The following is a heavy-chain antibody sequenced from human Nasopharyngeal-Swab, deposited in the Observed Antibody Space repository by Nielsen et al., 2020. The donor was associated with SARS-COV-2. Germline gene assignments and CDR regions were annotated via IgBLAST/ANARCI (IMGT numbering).Heavy chain of an antibody. CDR1: GFTFSNYG. CDR2: INGDGHSL. CDR3: ARGRGSRTSMICY. J-gene: IGHJ4*02. Sequence: GEALKISCAASGFTFSNYGMHWVRQPPGTRLVWVSRINGDGHSLDYAEFVKGRCTISTDNAKSTLYLEINSLRAEDTAVYYCARGRGSRTSMICYWRQGTPVTVSS. D-gene: IGHD3/OR15-3a*01. V-gene: IGHV3-74*01.